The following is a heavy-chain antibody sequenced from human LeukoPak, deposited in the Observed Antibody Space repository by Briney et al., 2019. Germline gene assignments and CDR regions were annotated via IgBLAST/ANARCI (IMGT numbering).Heavy chain of an antibody. D-gene: IGHD3-3*01. V-gene: IGHV5-51*01. CDR3: ARTRITIFGVVIISDKFDP. Sequence: GESLKISCKGSGYRFTSYWIGWVRQMPGKGLEWMGIIYPGDSDTRYSPSFQGQVTILADKSISTAYLQWSSLKASDTAMYYCARTRITIFGVVIISDKFDPWGQGTLVTVSS. CDR2: IYPGDSDT. CDR1: GYRFTSYW. J-gene: IGHJ5*02.